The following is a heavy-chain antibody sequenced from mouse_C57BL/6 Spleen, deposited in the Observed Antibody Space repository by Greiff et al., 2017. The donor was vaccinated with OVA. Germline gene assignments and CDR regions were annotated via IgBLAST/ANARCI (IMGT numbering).Heavy chain of an antibody. CDR2: IYPGDGDT. CDR3: AHGRAQALDY. Sequence: QVQLKQSGPELVKPGASVKISCKASGYAFSSSWMNWVKQRPGKGLEWIGRIYPGDGDTNYNGKFKGKATLTADKSSSTAYMQLSSLTSEDSAVYFCAHGRAQALDYWGQGTTLTVSS. D-gene: IGHD3-2*02. CDR1: GYAFSSSW. J-gene: IGHJ2*01. V-gene: IGHV1-82*01.